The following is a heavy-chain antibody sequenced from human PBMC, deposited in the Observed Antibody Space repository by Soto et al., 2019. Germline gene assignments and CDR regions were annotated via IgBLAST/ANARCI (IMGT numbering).Heavy chain of an antibody. CDR2: IYPGDSDT. D-gene: IGHD3-9*01. V-gene: IGHV5-51*01. Sequence: PGESLKISCKGSGYSFTSYWIGWVRQMPGKGLEWMGIIYPGDSDTRYSPSFQGQVTISADKSISTAYLQWSSLKASDTAIYYWSRNDILTGSPFDIWGQGTTVTVSS. CDR3: SRNDILTGSPFDI. J-gene: IGHJ3*02. CDR1: GYSFTSYW.